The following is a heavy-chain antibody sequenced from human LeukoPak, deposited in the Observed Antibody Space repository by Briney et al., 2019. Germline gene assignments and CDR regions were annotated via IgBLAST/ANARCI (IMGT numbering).Heavy chain of an antibody. CDR3: ARLYNSRTAFDY. CDR2: IKPDGSDQ. V-gene: IGHV3-7*01. Sequence: QPGGSLRLACAASGFTFSSYAMSWVRQAPGKGLEWVANIKPDGSDQLYLDSVKGRFTTSRDNSKDSLYLQMNSLRAEDTAVYYCARLYNSRTAFDYWSRGALVTVSS. J-gene: IGHJ4*02. CDR1: GFTFSSYA. D-gene: IGHD2-21*02.